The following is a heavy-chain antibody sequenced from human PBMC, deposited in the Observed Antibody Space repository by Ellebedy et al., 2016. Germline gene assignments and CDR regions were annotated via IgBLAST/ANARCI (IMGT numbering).Heavy chain of an antibody. J-gene: IGHJ5*02. CDR1: GGSFTGYY. Sequence: SETLSLTCAVYGGSFTGYYWTWIRQPPGKGLEWIGEINHRRSTNYNSSLKSRVTMSIDTSKNQFSLKLTSVTAADTAVYYCARGPTTYGSGSYYTKNWFDPWGQGTLVTVSS. D-gene: IGHD3-10*01. CDR2: INHRRST. V-gene: IGHV4-34*01. CDR3: ARGPTTYGSGSYYTKNWFDP.